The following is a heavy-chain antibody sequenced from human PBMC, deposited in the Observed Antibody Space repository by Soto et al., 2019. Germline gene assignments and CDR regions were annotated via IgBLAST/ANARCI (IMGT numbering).Heavy chain of an antibody. Sequence: GGSLRLSCAASGFTFSSYAMSWVRQAPGKGLEWVSAISGSGGSTYYADSVKGRFTISRDNSKNTLYLQMNSLRAEDTAVYYCAKSEYCSSTSCPFDYWGQGTLVTVSS. J-gene: IGHJ4*02. CDR2: ISGSGGST. V-gene: IGHV3-23*01. CDR1: GFTFSSYA. D-gene: IGHD2-2*01. CDR3: AKSEYCSSTSCPFDY.